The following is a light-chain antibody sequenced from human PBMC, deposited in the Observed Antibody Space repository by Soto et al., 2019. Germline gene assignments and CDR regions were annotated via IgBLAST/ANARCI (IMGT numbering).Light chain of an antibody. CDR1: NIGSKS. CDR3: QVWDSSSDPLV. Sequence: SYELTQPTSVSVAPGKTARITCGGNNIGSKSVHWYQQKPGQAPVLVIYYDSDRPSGIPERFSGSNSGNTATLTISRVEAGDEADYYCQVWDSSSDPLVFGGGTKLTVL. V-gene: IGLV3-21*04. J-gene: IGLJ2*01. CDR2: YDS.